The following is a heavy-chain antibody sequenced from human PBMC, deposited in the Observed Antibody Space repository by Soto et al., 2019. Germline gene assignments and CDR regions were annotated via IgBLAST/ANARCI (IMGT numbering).Heavy chain of an antibody. Sequence: QVQLVQSGAEVKKPGASVKVSCKASGYTFTRYGFSWVRQAPGQGLEWMGWVSAYNGNTNYAQKLQGRVIMTTDTSTSTAYMGLRSLRSVDTAVYYWAGDQCDSGGGSRFLGEFDCWGQGTLVTVSS. J-gene: IGHJ4*02. V-gene: IGHV1-18*01. CDR3: AGDQCDSGGGSRFLGEFDC. CDR1: GYTFTRYG. CDR2: VSAYNGNT. D-gene: IGHD2-15*01.